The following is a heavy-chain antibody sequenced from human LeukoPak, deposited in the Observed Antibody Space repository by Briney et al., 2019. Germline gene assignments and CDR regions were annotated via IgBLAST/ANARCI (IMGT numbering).Heavy chain of an antibody. J-gene: IGHJ4*02. CDR3: ARRRIVATIDY. CDR2: IYYSGST. CDR1: GGSISSSNYY. V-gene: IGHV4-39*01. D-gene: IGHD5-12*01. Sequence: SETLSLTCAVSGGSISSSNYYWGWIRQPPGKGLEWIGSIYYSGSTYYNPSLKSRVTTSVDTSKNQFSLKLSSVTAADTAVYYCARRRIVATIDYWGQGTLVTVSS.